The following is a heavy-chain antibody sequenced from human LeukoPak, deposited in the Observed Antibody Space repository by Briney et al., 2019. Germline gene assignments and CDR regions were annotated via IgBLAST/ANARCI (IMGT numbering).Heavy chain of an antibody. J-gene: IGHJ4*02. D-gene: IGHD3-10*01. V-gene: IGHV3-23*01. Sequence: PGGSLRLSCAASGFTFSSYAMSWVRQAPGKGLEWVSAISGSGGSTYYADSVKGRFTISRDNSKNTLYLQMNSLRAEDTAVYYCAKENYYGSGSPSPVFDYWGQGTLVTVSS. CDR2: ISGSGGST. CDR1: GFTFSSYA. CDR3: AKENYYGSGSPSPVFDY.